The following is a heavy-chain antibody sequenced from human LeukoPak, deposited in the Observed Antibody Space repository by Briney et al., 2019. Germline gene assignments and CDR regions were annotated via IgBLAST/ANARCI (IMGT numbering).Heavy chain of an antibody. CDR1: GGTFSSYA. J-gene: IGHJ4*02. D-gene: IGHD3-10*01. V-gene: IGHV1-69*13. CDR3: ARGLGYYYGSGSYDY. Sequence: GASVKVSCKASGGTFSSYAISWVRQAPGQGLEWMGEIMPFFGTANYAQKFQGRVTITADESTSTAYMELSSLRSEDTAVYHCARGLGYYYGSGSYDYWGQGTLVTVSS. CDR2: IMPFFGTA.